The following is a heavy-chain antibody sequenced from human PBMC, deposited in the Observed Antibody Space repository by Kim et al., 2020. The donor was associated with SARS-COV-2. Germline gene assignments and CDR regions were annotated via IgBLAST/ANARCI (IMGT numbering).Heavy chain of an antibody. D-gene: IGHD2-15*01. V-gene: IGHV3-30*02. Sequence: KGRFTISRDNSKNTLYLQMNSLRAEDTAVYYCAKVSPLGYCSGGSCYVDYWGQGTLVTVSS. J-gene: IGHJ4*02. CDR3: AKVSPLGYCSGGSCYVDY.